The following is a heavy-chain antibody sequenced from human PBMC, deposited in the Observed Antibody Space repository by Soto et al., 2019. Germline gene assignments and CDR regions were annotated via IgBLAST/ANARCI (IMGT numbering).Heavy chain of an antibody. CDR2: IYHSGST. D-gene: IGHD2-2*01. V-gene: IGHV4-4*02. J-gene: IGHJ4*02. Sequence: SETLSLTCAVSGGSISSSNWWSWVRQPPGKGLEWIGEIYHSGSTNYNPSLKSRVTISVDKSKNQFSLKLSSVTAADTAVYYCARDGRYCSSTSCYVGGFDYWGQGTLVTVSS. CDR1: GGSISSSNW. CDR3: ARDGRYCSSTSCYVGGFDY.